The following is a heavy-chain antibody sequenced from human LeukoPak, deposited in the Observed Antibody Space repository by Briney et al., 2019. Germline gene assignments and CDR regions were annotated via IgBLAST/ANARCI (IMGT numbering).Heavy chain of an antibody. Sequence: GGSLRLSCVASGLTFRNYGFHWVRQAPGKGLEWVAIIYSGGGTTKYYAESVKDRFTITRDDSRATLYLQMNSLRAEDTAVYYCVVILVPGGVWHFDLWGRGTLVTVSS. CDR3: VVILVPGGVWHFDL. J-gene: IGHJ2*01. V-gene: IGHV3-33*03. CDR2: IYSGGGTTK. CDR1: GLTFRNYG. D-gene: IGHD2-2*01.